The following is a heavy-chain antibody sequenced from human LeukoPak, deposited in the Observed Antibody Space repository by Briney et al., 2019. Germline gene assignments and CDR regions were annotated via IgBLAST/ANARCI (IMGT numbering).Heavy chain of an antibody. D-gene: IGHD5-24*01. Sequence: SETLSLTCTVSGGSIGSYYWSWIRQLPGKGLGWIGYIYNSGSTNYSPSLKSRVTISVDTPKNQFSLKLSSVTAADTAVYYCARPSRDGYRYTFDYWGQGILVTVSS. CDR1: GGSIGSYY. CDR2: IYNSGST. J-gene: IGHJ4*02. CDR3: ARPSRDGYRYTFDY. V-gene: IGHV4-59*01.